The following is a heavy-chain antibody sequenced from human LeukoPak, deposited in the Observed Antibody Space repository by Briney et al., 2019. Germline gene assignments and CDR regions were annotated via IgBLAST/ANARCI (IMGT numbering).Heavy chain of an antibody. CDR1: GFTFSSYW. V-gene: IGHV3-74*01. Sequence: GGSLRLSCAASGFTFSSYWMHWVRQAPGKGLVWVSRINSDGSSTSYADSVRGRFSISRDNAKNSLCLQMNSLRAEDTAVYYCASHQDWGQGTLVTVSS. CDR2: INSDGSST. J-gene: IGHJ4*02. CDR3: ASHQD.